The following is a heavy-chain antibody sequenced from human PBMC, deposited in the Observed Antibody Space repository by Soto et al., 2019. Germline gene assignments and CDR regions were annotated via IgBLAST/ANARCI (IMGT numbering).Heavy chain of an antibody. CDR3: ASREHDVIGGNYDYAMDV. CDR2: IIPIFGTA. CDR1: GGTFSTYA. V-gene: IGHV1-69*12. J-gene: IGHJ6*02. Sequence: QVQLVQSGAEVKKPGSSVKVSCKASGGTFSTYAISWVRQAPGQGLEWMGGIIPIFGTADYAQKFQGRVTITADESTSTAYMDLSSVRSEGTAVYYCASREHDVIGGNYDYAMDVWGQGTTVTVSS. D-gene: IGHD1-26*01.